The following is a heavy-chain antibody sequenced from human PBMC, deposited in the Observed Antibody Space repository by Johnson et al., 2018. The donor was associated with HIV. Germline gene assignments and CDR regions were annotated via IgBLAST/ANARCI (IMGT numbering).Heavy chain of an antibody. CDR3: AREGGGGALDI. CDR2: ISYDGSNK. Sequence: QMLLVESGGGVVQPGRSLRLSCAASGFTFSSYGMHWVRQAPGKGLEWVAVISYDGSNKYYADSVKGRFTISRDNSKNTLYLQMNSLRAEDTAVYYCAREGGGGALDIWGQGTMVIVSS. J-gene: IGHJ3*02. CDR1: GFTFSSYG. V-gene: IGHV3-30*03. D-gene: IGHD3-16*01.